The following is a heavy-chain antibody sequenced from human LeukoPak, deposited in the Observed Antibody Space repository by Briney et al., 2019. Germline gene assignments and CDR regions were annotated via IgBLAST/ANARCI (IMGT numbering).Heavy chain of an antibody. CDR2: MHHSGST. D-gene: IGHD6-13*01. CDR1: GYSISSGYY. Sequence: SETLSLTCTVSGYSISSGYYWGWIRQPPGKGLEWIGSMHHSGSTYYNPSLKSRVTMSLDTSKNQFSLRLTSVTAADTAVYYCARTTEAHSWRTRYYDYYMDVWGKGTTVTVSS. V-gene: IGHV4-38-2*02. J-gene: IGHJ6*03. CDR3: ARTTEAHSWRTRYYDYYMDV.